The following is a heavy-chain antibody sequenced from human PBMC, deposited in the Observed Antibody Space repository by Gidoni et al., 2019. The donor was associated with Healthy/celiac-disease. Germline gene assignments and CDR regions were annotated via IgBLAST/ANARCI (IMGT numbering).Heavy chain of an antibody. CDR2: ISGSGGST. J-gene: IGHJ4*02. D-gene: IGHD6-13*01. Sequence: EVQLLESGGGLVQPGGSLNLSCAAPGCTFSGYAMSWVRQAPGKGLEWVSAISGSGGSTYYADSVKGRFTISRDNSKNTLYLQMNSLRAEDTAVYYCAGIRTHSSSWSPFDYWGQGTLVTVSS. V-gene: IGHV3-23*01. CDR3: AGIRTHSSSWSPFDY. CDR1: GCTFSGYA.